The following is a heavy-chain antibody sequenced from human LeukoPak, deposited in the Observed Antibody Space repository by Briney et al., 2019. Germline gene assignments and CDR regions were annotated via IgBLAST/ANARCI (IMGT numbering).Heavy chain of an antibody. CDR2: IYYSGST. J-gene: IGHJ4*02. V-gene: IGHV4-39*01. CDR1: GGSISSSSYY. CDR3: ARGGTIFGVVIRSAYFDY. Sequence: SETLSLTCTVSGGSISSSSYYWGWIRQPPGKGLEWIGSIYYSGSTYYNPSLKSRVTISVDTSKNQFSLKLSSVTAADTAVYYCARGGTIFGVVIRSAYFDYWGQGTLVTVSS. D-gene: IGHD3-3*01.